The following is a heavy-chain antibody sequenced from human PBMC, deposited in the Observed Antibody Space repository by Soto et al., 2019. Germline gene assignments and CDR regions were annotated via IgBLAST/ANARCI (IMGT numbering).Heavy chain of an antibody. J-gene: IGHJ4*02. CDR1: GGSISSSSYY. CDR2: IYYSGST. Sequence: SETLSLTCTVSGGSISSSSYYWGWIRQPPGKGLEWIGSIYYSGSTYYNPSLKSRVTISVDTSKNQFSLKLSSVTAADTAVYYCARRLELFDYFDYWGQGTLVTVSS. CDR3: ARRLELFDYFDY. D-gene: IGHD1-7*01. V-gene: IGHV4-39*01.